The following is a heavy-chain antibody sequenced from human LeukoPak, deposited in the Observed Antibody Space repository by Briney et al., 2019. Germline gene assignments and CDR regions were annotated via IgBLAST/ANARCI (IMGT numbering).Heavy chain of an antibody. CDR2: IYYSGNT. J-gene: IGHJ4*02. D-gene: IGHD2-21*01. CDR1: GGAIRSSSYY. CDR3: ARHFGEGY. Sequence: SETLSLTCTVSGGAIRSSSYYWGWSCQPPGKGLEWIGSIYYSGNTYYNPSLKSRVTISVDTSKNQFSLKLSSVTAADTAVYYCARHFGEGYWGQGTLVTVSS. V-gene: IGHV4-39*01.